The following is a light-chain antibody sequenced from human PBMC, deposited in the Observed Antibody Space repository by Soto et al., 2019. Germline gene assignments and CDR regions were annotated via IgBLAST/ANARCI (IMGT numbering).Light chain of an antibody. CDR2: GAS. J-gene: IGKJ1*01. Sequence: ETVLTQSPGTLSLSPGERATLSCRASQSVSSSYLAWYLQKPGQAPRLLIYGASSRATGIPDRFSGSGSGTDFTLTISRLEPEDFAVYYCQQYGRTFGQGTKVDIK. CDR1: QSVSSSY. V-gene: IGKV3-20*01. CDR3: QQYGRT.